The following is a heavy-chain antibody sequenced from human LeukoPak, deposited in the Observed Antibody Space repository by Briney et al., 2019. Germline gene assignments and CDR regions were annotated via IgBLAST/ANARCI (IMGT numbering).Heavy chain of an antibody. D-gene: IGHD1-26*01. Sequence: GGSLRLSCAASGFTFSNYAMSWDRQAPGKGLEWVSTISGSNSTYYADSVKGRFTISRDNSKNTLSLQMNSLRVEDTAVYYCAKEMSSRYSGTFAYWGQGTLVTVSS. CDR3: AKEMSSRYSGTFAY. V-gene: IGHV3-23*01. CDR1: GFTFSNYA. CDR2: ISGSNST. J-gene: IGHJ4*02.